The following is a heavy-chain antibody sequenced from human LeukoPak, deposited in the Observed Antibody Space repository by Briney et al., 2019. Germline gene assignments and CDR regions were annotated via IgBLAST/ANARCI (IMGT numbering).Heavy chain of an antibody. D-gene: IGHD4-23*01. CDR2: ISGSGGST. CDR1: GFTFSSYV. Sequence: GGSLRLSCAASGFTFSSYVMSWVRRAPGKGLEWVSVISGSGGSTYSADSVKGRFTISRDNSKNTLYLQMNSLRAEDTAVYYCAKRIQGDNSIYYYYDMDVWGQGTTVTVSS. J-gene: IGHJ6*02. CDR3: AKRIQGDNSIYYYYDMDV. V-gene: IGHV3-23*01.